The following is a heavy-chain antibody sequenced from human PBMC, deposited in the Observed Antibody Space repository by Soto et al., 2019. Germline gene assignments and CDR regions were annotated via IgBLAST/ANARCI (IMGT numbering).Heavy chain of an antibody. J-gene: IGHJ5*02. CDR2: ISYDGSNK. CDR1: GFTFSSYG. V-gene: IGHV3-30*18. D-gene: IGHD3-3*01. Sequence: GGSLRLSCAASGFTFSSYGMHWVRQAPGKGLEWVAVISYDGSNKYYADSVKGRFTISRDNSKNTLYLQMNSLRAEDTAVYYCAKDTGLRFLSNWFDPWGQGTLVTVSS. CDR3: AKDTGLRFLSNWFDP.